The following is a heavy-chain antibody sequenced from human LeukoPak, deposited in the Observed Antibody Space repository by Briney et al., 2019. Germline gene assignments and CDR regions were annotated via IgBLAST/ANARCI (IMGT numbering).Heavy chain of an antibody. CDR3: ASRRDGYNNPYYYYGMDV. CDR2: VNGNGAAT. V-gene: IGHV3-23*01. J-gene: IGHJ6*02. D-gene: IGHD5-24*01. CDR1: GFPFSNYA. Sequence: HPGGSLRLSCAASGFPFSNYAMSWVRQAPGKGLRWVATVNGNGAATYYADSVKGRFTISRDNSYNTVSLQMNSLRAEDTAVYYCASRRDGYNNPYYYYGMDVWGQGTTVTVSS.